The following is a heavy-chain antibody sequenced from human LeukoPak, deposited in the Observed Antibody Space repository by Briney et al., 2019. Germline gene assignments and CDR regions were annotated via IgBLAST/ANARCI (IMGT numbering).Heavy chain of an antibody. Sequence: SDTLSLTCTVSGGPISSGGYYWSWIRQHPGKGLEWIGYIYYSGSTYYNPSLKSRVTISVDTSKNQFSLKLSSVTAADTAVYYCASGEVSYYDSSGYSQPVFGYWGQGTLVTVSS. D-gene: IGHD3-22*01. CDR2: IYYSGST. CDR3: ASGEVSYYDSSGYSQPVFGY. J-gene: IGHJ4*02. CDR1: GGPISSGGYY. V-gene: IGHV4-31*03.